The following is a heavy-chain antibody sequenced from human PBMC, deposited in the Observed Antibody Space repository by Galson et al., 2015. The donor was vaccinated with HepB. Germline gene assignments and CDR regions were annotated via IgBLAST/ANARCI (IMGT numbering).Heavy chain of an antibody. V-gene: IGHV3-30*18. CDR3: AKRYSGRSFDC. CDR1: GFIFSSFD. CDR2: ISYDGSSK. D-gene: IGHD1-26*01. J-gene: IGHJ4*02. Sequence: SLRLICAASGFIFSSFDMHWVRQAPGKGLDWVAVISYDGSSKYYADSVKGRLTISRDNSKNTLYLQMDSLRTEDTAVYYCAKRYSGRSFDCWGQGTLVTVSS.